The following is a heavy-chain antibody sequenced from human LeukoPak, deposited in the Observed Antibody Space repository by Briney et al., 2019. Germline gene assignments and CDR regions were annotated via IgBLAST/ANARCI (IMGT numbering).Heavy chain of an antibody. D-gene: IGHD2-2*01. CDR2: IYYSGST. CDR3: ARGKVVPAAYYYCYYGMDV. CDR1: GGSISSYY. V-gene: IGHV4-59*01. Sequence: PSETLSLTCTVSGGSISSYYWSWIRQPPGKGLEWIGYIYYSGSTNYNPSLKSRVTISVDTSKNQFSLKLSSVTAADTAVYYCARGKVVPAAYYYCYYGMDVWGQGTTVTVSS. J-gene: IGHJ6*02.